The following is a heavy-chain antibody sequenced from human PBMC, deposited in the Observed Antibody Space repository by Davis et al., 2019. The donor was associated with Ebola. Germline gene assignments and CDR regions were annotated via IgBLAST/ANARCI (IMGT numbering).Heavy chain of an antibody. J-gene: IGHJ4*02. D-gene: IGHD2-2*02. V-gene: IGHV5-10-1*01. CDR2: IDPSDSYG. Sequence: GESLKISCKASGYSFTNYWITWVRQMPGKSLEWMGRIDPSDSYGNNNPSLEGHVTISVDKSISTAYLQLISLKASDTAVYYCARQLCSSTSCYTDQYFDYWGQGTLVIVSS. CDR3: ARQLCSSTSCYTDQYFDY. CDR1: GYSFTNYW.